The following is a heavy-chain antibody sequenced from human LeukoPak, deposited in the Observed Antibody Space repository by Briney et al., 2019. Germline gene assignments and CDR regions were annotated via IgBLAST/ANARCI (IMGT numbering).Heavy chain of an antibody. CDR3: ARDYSNYVAYFDY. CDR2: IKQDGSEK. J-gene: IGHJ4*02. V-gene: IGHV3-7*01. CDR1: GFTFSSYW. Sequence: GGSLRLSCAASGFTFSSYWMSWVCQAPGKGLEWVANIKQDGSEKYYVDSVKGRFTISRDNAKNSLYLQMNSLRAEDTAVYYCARDYSNYVAYFDYWGQGTLVTVSS. D-gene: IGHD4-4*01.